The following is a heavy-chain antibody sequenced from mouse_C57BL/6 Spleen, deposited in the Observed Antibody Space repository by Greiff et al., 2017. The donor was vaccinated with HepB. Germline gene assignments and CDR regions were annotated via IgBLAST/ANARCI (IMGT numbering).Heavy chain of an antibody. Sequence: EVQLQQSGPGLVKPSQSLSLTCSVTGYSITSGYYWNWIRQFPGNKLEWMGYISYDGSNNYNPSLKNRISITRDTSKNQFFLKLNSVTTEDTATYYCARRGITTGDAMDYWGQGTSVTVSS. J-gene: IGHJ4*01. CDR2: ISYDGSN. V-gene: IGHV3-6*01. CDR1: GYSITSGYY. D-gene: IGHD1-1*01. CDR3: ARRGITTGDAMDY.